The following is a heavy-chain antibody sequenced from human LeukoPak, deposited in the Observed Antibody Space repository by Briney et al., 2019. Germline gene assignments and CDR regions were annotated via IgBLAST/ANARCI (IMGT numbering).Heavy chain of an antibody. Sequence: SQTLSLTCTVSGGSISSGDYYWSWIRQPPGKGLEWIGYVYYSWSTYYNPSLKSRVTMSVDTSKNQFSLKLSSVTAADTAVYYCARGLGYSYSYRWFDPWGQGTLVTVSS. J-gene: IGHJ5*02. D-gene: IGHD5-18*01. V-gene: IGHV4-30-4*01. CDR1: GGSISSGDYY. CDR3: ARGLGYSYSYRWFDP. CDR2: VYYSWST.